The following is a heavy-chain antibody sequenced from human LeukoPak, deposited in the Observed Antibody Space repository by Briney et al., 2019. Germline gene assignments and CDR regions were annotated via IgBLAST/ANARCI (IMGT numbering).Heavy chain of an antibody. J-gene: IGHJ3*02. Sequence: ASVEVSCKASGYTFTNYAISWVRQAPGQGLEWMGWISAYNGNTKYAQKYQGRVTMTTDTSTSTAYMELRGLTSDDTAVYYCARLHSSGWPLDAFDIWGQGTMVTVSS. D-gene: IGHD6-19*01. CDR3: ARLHSSGWPLDAFDI. CDR2: ISAYNGNT. V-gene: IGHV1-18*01. CDR1: GYTFTNYA.